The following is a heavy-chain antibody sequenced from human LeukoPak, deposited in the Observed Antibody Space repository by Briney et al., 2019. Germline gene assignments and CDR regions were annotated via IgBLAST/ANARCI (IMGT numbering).Heavy chain of an antibody. J-gene: IGHJ4*02. CDR1: GFTFSSYE. CDR2: ISSSGSTI. CDR3: ARERTGVTTVTSSEYFDY. D-gene: IGHD4-17*01. V-gene: IGHV3-48*03. Sequence: GGSLRLSCAASGFTFSSYETNWVRQAPGKGLEWVSYISSSGSTIYYADSVKGRFTISRDNAKNSLYLQMNSLRAEDTAVYYCARERTGVTTVTSSEYFDYWGQGTLVTVSS.